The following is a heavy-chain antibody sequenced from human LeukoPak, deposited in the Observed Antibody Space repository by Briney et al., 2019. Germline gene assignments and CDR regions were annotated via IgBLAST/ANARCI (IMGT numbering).Heavy chain of an antibody. V-gene: IGHV3-23*01. CDR1: GFTFSSYA. J-gene: IGHJ4*02. CDR2: ISGSGGST. D-gene: IGHD3-10*01. Sequence: GGSLRLSCAASGFTFSSYAMSWVRQAPGKGLEWVSAISGSGGSTYYADSVKGRFTISRGNSKNTLYLQMNSLRAEDTAVYYCAKDLTVRGVSDYWGQGTLVTVSS. CDR3: AKDLTVRGVSDY.